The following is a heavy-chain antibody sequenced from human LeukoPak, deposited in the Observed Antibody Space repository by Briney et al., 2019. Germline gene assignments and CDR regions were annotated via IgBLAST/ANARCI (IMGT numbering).Heavy chain of an antibody. CDR2: FSGSGGST. V-gene: IGHV3-23*01. CDR1: GFTFSTYA. D-gene: IGHD3-16*02. CDR3: ARMVTFGGVIIN. J-gene: IGHJ4*02. Sequence: GGSLRLSCAASGFTFSTYAMSWVRQPPGKGLEWVSAFSGSGGSTYYADSVKGRFTISRDNAKNSLYLQMNSLRAEDTAVYYCARMVTFGGVIINRGQGTLVTVSS.